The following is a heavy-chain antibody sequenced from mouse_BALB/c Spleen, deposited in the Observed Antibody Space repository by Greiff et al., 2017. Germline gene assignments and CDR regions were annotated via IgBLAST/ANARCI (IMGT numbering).Heavy chain of an antibody. CDR2: INPSNGGT. CDR3: TRRSGDYGSFFAY. CDR1: GYTFTSYY. J-gene: IGHJ3*01. D-gene: IGHD2-2*01. V-gene: IGHV1S81*02. Sequence: QVQLQQSGAELVKPGASVKLSCKASGYTFTSYYMYWVKQRPGQGLEWIGEINPSNGGTNFNEKFKSKATLTVDKSSSTAYMQLSSLTSEDSAVYYCTRRSGDYGSFFAYWGQGTLVTVSA.